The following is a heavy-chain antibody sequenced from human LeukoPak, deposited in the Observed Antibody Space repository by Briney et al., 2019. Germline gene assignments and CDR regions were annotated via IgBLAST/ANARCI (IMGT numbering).Heavy chain of an antibody. CDR1: GFTFSNYG. J-gene: IGHJ5*02. CDR2: ISCGGSNE. CDR3: AKGGQQVVRWWFDP. V-gene: IGHV3-30*18. Sequence: PGRSVRLSCAASGFTFSNYGMHWVRQAPRKGLEWVAVISCGGSNEYYADSVKGRFTISRDNPKNTLYLQMNSLRAEDTAVYYCAKGGQQVVRWWFDPWGQGTLVTVSS. D-gene: IGHD6-13*01.